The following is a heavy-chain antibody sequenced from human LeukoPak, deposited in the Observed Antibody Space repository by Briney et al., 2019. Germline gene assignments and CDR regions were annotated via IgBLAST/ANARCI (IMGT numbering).Heavy chain of an antibody. V-gene: IGHV3-23*01. CDR1: GGSFSGYY. D-gene: IGHD2-15*01. CDR3: AKGGGWELLVHFDN. J-gene: IGHJ4*02. Sequence: ETLSLTCAVYGGSFSGYYWSWIRQPPGKGLEWVSGISGGGGSTYYADSVKGRFTISRDNTKNTLYLQMNSLRAEDTAVYYCAKGGGWELLVHFDNWGQGTLVTVSS. CDR2: ISGGGGST.